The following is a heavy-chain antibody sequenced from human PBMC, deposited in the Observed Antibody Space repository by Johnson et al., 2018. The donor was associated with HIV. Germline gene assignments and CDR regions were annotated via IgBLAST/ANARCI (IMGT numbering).Heavy chain of an antibody. D-gene: IGHD6-13*01. J-gene: IGHJ3*02. CDR3: ARDQSSSWPGDAFDI. CDR1: GFTFRSYS. V-gene: IGHV3-33*08. CDR2: IWYDGSNN. Sequence: QVQLVESGGGLVQPGGSLRLSCAASGFTFRSYSMHWVRQAPGKGLEWVAVIWYDGSNNYYADSVKGRFTISKDNSKNALYLQMHSLTAEDTALYYCARDQSSSWPGDAFDIWGQGTLVTVSS.